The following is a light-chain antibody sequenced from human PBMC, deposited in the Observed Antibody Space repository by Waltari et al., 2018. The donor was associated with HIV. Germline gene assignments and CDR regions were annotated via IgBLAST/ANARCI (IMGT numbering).Light chain of an antibody. CDR2: QVS. CDR1: QSLVYTDGNTY. Sequence: DVVMTQSPLLLPVTLGQPASIYCNSSQSLVYTDGNTYLDWFQQRPGQSPRRLLYQVSKRDSGVPDRFSGSGSGTDFTLKIKAVATEDVATYYCMQGTHWPPYTFGQGTKLDI. J-gene: IGKJ2*01. V-gene: IGKV2-30*01. CDR3: MQGTHWPPYT.